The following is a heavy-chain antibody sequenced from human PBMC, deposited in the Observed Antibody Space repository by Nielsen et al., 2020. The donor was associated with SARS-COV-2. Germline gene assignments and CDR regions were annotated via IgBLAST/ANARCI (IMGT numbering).Heavy chain of an antibody. V-gene: IGHV3-9*01. CDR1: GFTFDDYA. Sequence: SLKISCAASGFTFDDYAMHWVRQAPGKGLEWVSGISWNSGSIGYADSVKGRFTISRDNAKNSLYLQMNSLRAEDTALYYCAKFGGDYGDQNDYWGQGTLVTVSS. CDR2: ISWNSGSI. J-gene: IGHJ4*02. D-gene: IGHD4-17*01. CDR3: AKFGGDYGDQNDY.